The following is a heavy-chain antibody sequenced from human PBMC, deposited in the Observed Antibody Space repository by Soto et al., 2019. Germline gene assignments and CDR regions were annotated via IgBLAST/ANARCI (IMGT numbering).Heavy chain of an antibody. CDR2: IYHSGRT. J-gene: IGHJ4*02. V-gene: IGHV4-4*02. CDR1: GDSISSDKW. D-gene: IGHD2-21*02. CDR3: AGGGDWKFDY. Sequence: PSETLSLTCAVSGDSISSDKWWSWVRQPPGKGLEWIGEIYHSGRTNCNPSLKSRITMSVEKSKNQFSLELSSMTAADTAVYYCAGGGDWKFDYRAQGTPVPVSA.